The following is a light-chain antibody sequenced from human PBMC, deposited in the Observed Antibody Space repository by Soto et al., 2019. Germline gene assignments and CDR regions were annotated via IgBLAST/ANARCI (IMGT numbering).Light chain of an antibody. Sequence: QSALTQPASVSGSPGQSLTISCTGTSSDFGDDTYVSWYQQHLGKAPKLIIYGVSYRPSGVSNRFSGSKSDNTASLTVSGLQAEDEADYYCSTYRSSTTHWVFGGGTKVTVL. CDR1: SSDFGDDTY. CDR2: GVS. CDR3: STYRSSTTHWV. J-gene: IGLJ3*02. V-gene: IGLV2-14*01.